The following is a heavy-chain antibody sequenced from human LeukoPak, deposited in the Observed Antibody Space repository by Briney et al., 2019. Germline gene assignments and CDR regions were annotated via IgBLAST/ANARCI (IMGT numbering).Heavy chain of an antibody. D-gene: IGHD3-9*01. Sequence: PSETLSLTCTVSSGSISSYYWSWIRQPAGKGLEWIGRIYTSGSTNYNPSLKSRVTMSVDTSKNQFSLKLSSVTAADTAVYYCARAQRTYDILTGYPLIAFDIWGQGTMVTVSS. CDR2: IYTSGST. J-gene: IGHJ3*02. CDR1: SGSISSYY. V-gene: IGHV4-4*07. CDR3: ARAQRTYDILTGYPLIAFDI.